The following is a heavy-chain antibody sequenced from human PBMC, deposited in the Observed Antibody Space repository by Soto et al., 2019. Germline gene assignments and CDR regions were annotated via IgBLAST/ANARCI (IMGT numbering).Heavy chain of an antibody. CDR1: GGSISSGGYS. V-gene: IGHV4-30-2*01. D-gene: IGHD3-10*01. J-gene: IGHJ5*02. CDR3: AREYYYGSGSLTWFDP. CDR2: IYHSGST. Sequence: TLSLTCAVSGGSISSGGYSWSWIRQPPGKGLEWIGYIYHSGSTYYNPSLKSRVTISVDRSKNQFSLKLSSVTAANTAVYYCAREYYYGSGSLTWFDPWGQGTLVTVSS.